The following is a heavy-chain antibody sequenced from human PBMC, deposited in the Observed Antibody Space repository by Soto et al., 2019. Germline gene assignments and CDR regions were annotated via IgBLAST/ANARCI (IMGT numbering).Heavy chain of an antibody. J-gene: IGHJ6*02. CDR3: ARDRLMATAGTARHYFGLDV. V-gene: IGHV4-31*03. D-gene: IGHD5-18*01. Sequence: SETLSLTCTVSGGSIRSGGYYWSWVRQNPRRGLEWIGNIYYSGNTYYNPSLKSRLTISVDTSKNQFSLNLSSVTAADTAVYYCARDRLMATAGTARHYFGLDVWRQGTTVTVTS. CDR1: GGSIRSGGYY. CDR2: IYYSGNT.